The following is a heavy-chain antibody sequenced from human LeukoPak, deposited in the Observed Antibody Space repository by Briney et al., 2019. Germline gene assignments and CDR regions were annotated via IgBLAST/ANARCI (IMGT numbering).Heavy chain of an antibody. CDR3: ARGWGSGWYYFDY. CDR2: ISYDGST. CDR1: GDSISTYY. Sequence: SETLSLTCTVSGDSISTYYWSWIRLPPGKGLEWIGYISYDGSTHYNPSLKSRVTISVDTSKNQFSLKLTSLTAADTAVYYCARGWGSGWYYFDYWGQGTLVTVST. D-gene: IGHD6-19*01. V-gene: IGHV4-59*01. J-gene: IGHJ4*02.